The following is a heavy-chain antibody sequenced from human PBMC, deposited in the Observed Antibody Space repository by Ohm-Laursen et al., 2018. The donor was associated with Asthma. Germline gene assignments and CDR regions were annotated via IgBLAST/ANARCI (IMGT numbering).Heavy chain of an antibody. D-gene: IGHD2-2*01. J-gene: IGHJ6*02. CDR3: ARGDGYCSSTSCSPAGGMDV. CDR1: GGSISSYY. V-gene: IGHV4-59*01. CDR2: IYYSGST. Sequence: SQTLSLTCTVSGGSISSYYWSWIRQPPGKGLEWIGYIYYSGSTNYNPSLKSRVTISVDTSKNQFSLKLSSVTAADTAVYYCARGDGYCSSTSCSPAGGMDVWGQGTTVTVSS.